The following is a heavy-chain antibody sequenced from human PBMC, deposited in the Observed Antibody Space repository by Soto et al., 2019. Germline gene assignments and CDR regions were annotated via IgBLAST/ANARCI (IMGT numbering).Heavy chain of an antibody. CDR2: ISNDGTKK. CDR1: GLSFSTYA. J-gene: IGHJ4*02. V-gene: IGHV3-30*04. D-gene: IGHD2-15*01. CDR3: TRDRCSGGSGYVSN. Sequence: QVQVVESGGGVVQPGRSLRLSCAVSGLSFSTYAMNWVRQAPGKGLEWVAVISNDGTKKYYGDSVKGRFTVSRDNSKSTLYLQVYSLRARYSALYFWTRDRCSGGSGYVSNWGQGTVVTVSS.